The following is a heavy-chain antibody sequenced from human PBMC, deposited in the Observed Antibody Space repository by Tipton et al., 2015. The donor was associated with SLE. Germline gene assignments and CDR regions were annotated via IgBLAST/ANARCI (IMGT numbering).Heavy chain of an antibody. Sequence: TLSLTCAVYGGSISSYYWSWIRQPPGKGLEWIGYIYYSGSTNYNPSLKSRVTISVDTSKNQFSLKLSSVTAADTAVYYCARDAFDIWGQGTMVTVSS. V-gene: IGHV4-59*01. CDR1: GGSISSYY. J-gene: IGHJ3*02. CDR3: ARDAFDI. CDR2: IYYSGST.